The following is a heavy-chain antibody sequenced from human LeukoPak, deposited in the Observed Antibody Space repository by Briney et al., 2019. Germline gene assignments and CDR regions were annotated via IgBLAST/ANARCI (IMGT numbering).Heavy chain of an antibody. CDR1: GYTLTELS. V-gene: IGHV1-24*01. D-gene: IGHD1-7*01. Sequence: ASVKVSCKVSGYTLTELSMHWVRQAPGKGLEWMGGFDPEDGETIYAQKFQGRVTMTEDTSTDTAYMELSSLRSEDTAVYYCATGWNYVRYYYMDVWGQGTLVTVSS. CDR2: FDPEDGET. J-gene: IGHJ6*03. CDR3: ATGWNYVRYYYMDV.